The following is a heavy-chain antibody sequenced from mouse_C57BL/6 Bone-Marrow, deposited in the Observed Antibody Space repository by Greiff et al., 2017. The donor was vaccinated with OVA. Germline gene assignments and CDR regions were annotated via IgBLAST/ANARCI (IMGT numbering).Heavy chain of an antibody. D-gene: IGHD4-1*01. CDR3: APNWWFAY. Sequence: QVQLKQSGPELVKPGASVKISCKASGYAFSSSWMNWVKQRPGKGLEWIGRIYPGDGDTNYNGKFKGKATLTADKSSSTAYMQLSSLTSEDSAVYFCAPNWWFAYWGQGTLVTVSA. J-gene: IGHJ3*01. V-gene: IGHV1-82*01. CDR2: IYPGDGDT. CDR1: GYAFSSSW.